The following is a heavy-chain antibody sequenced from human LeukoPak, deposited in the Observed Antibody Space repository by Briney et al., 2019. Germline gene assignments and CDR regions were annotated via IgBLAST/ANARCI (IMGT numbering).Heavy chain of an antibody. Sequence: PSETLSLTCTVSGASINSRDYYWGWIRQPPGQGLEWIGSIYFDGTTYYNPSLKSRVSISADTSKNHFSLWLSSVTAADMAVYYCAKHRGSFFEAFDIWGQGTAVSVSS. CDR2: IYFDGTT. J-gene: IGHJ3*02. V-gene: IGHV4-39*01. D-gene: IGHD1-26*01. CDR1: GASINSRDYY. CDR3: AKHRGSFFEAFDI.